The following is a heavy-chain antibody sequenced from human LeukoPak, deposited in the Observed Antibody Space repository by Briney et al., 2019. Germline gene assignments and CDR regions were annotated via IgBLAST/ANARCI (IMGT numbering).Heavy chain of an antibody. J-gene: IGHJ3*02. CDR3: ASRYCSGGSCSTHAFDI. CDR2: IYPGDSDT. V-gene: IGHV5-51*01. D-gene: IGHD2-15*01. Sequence: GESLKISCKGSGYSFTSYWIGWVRQMPGKGLEWMGIIYPGDSDTGYSPSLQGQVTISADKSISTAYLQWSSLKASDTAMYYCASRYCSGGSCSTHAFDIWGQGTMVTVSS. CDR1: GYSFTSYW.